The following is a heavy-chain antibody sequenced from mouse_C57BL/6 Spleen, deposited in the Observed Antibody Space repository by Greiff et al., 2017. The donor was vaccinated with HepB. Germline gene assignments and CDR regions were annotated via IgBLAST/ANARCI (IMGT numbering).Heavy chain of an antibody. Sequence: EVQRVESGEGLVKPGGSLKLSCAASGFTFSSYAMSWVRQTPEKRLEWVAYISSGGDYIYYADTVKGRFTISRDNARNTLYLQMSSLKSEDTAMYYCTRGIYYYYSSYGYYAMDYLGQGTSVTVSS. CDR2: ISSGGDYI. CDR1: GFTFSSYA. D-gene: IGHD1-1*01. J-gene: IGHJ4*01. CDR3: TRGIYYYYSSYGYYAMDY. V-gene: IGHV5-9-1*02.